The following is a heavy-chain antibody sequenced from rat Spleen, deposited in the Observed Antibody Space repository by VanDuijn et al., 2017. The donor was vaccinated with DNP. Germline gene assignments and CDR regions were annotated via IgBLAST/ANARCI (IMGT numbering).Heavy chain of an antibody. CDR3: ATHSFTSGITTAFGS. CDR1: GFPFSDYN. J-gene: IGHJ3*01. CDR2: IIYDGSRT. V-gene: IGHV5S10*01. D-gene: IGHD1-11*01. Sequence: EVQLVESGGGLVQPGRSLKLSCAASGFPFSDYNMAWVRQAPKKGLEWVATIIYDGSRTYYRDSGKGRFTISRDNAKTPLFQQMERLRSEDTATYYCATHSFTSGITTAFGSWGQGTLVTVSS.